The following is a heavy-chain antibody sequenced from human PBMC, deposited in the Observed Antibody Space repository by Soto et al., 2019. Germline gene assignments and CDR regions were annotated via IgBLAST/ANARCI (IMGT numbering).Heavy chain of an antibody. D-gene: IGHD3-22*01. CDR2: TYYRTKWYN. CDR1: GDSVSSNSAA. Sequence: QSQTLSLTCAISGDSVSSNSAAWNWIRQSPSRGLEWLGRTYYRTKWYNDYAVSVKSRININPDTSKNQFSLQLNSVTPYDTAAYSCSRDDSCGYYFDSWGQGTLFTVSS. J-gene: IGHJ4*02. V-gene: IGHV6-1*01. CDR3: SRDDSCGYYFDS.